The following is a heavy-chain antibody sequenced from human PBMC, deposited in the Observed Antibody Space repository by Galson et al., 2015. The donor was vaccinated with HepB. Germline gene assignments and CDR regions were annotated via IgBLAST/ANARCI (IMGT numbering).Heavy chain of an antibody. CDR3: ASFMVRGVDYYYYGMDV. Sequence: SLRLSCAASGFTFSSYSMNWVRQAPGKGLEWVSYISSSSSTIYYADSVKGRFTISRDNAKNSLYLQMNSLRDEDTAVYYCASFMVRGVDYYYYGMDVWGQGTTVTVSS. D-gene: IGHD3-10*01. J-gene: IGHJ6*02. CDR1: GFTFSSYS. CDR2: ISSSSSTI. V-gene: IGHV3-48*02.